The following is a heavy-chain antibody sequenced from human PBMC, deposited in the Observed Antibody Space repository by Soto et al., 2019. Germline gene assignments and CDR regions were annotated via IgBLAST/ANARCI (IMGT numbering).Heavy chain of an antibody. Sequence: PSETLSLTCTVSGGSISSYYWSWIRQPPGKGLEWIGYIYYSRSTNYNPSLKSRVTISVDTSKNQFSLKLSSVTAADTAVYYCARGIMGTNYYYYGMDVWGQGTTVTAP. CDR3: ARGIMGTNYYYYGMDV. J-gene: IGHJ6*02. CDR1: GGSISSYY. V-gene: IGHV4-59*01. D-gene: IGHD1-26*01. CDR2: IYYSRST.